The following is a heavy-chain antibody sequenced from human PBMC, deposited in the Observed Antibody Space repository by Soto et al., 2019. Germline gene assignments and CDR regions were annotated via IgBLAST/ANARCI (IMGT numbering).Heavy chain of an antibody. J-gene: IGHJ4*02. CDR2: VNPNSGDT. CDR3: TRAGGPVDYGGYVGTYYFDF. Sequence: ASVKVSCKASGYTFTGYYMHWVRQAPGQGLEWMGWVNPNSGDTIYAQKFLGRVTMTRGTSINTAYMELRGLRSDDTALYYCTRAGGPVDYGGYVGTYYFDFWGQGTLVTVSS. D-gene: IGHD4-17*01. V-gene: IGHV1-2*02. CDR1: GYTFTGYY.